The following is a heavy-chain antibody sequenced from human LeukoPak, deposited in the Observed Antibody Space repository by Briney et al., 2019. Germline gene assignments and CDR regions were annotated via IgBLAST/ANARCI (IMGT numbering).Heavy chain of an antibody. CDR1: GYSISSGYY. V-gene: IGHV4-38-2*01. CDR3: ARHRLNTAMINWFDP. CDR2: IYYSGST. J-gene: IGHJ5*02. D-gene: IGHD5-18*01. Sequence: SETLSLTCAVSGYSISSGYYWGWIRQPPGKGLEWIGSIYYSGSTYYNPSLKSRVTISVDTSKNQFSLKLSSVTAADTVVYYCARHRLNTAMINWFDPWGQGTLVTVSS.